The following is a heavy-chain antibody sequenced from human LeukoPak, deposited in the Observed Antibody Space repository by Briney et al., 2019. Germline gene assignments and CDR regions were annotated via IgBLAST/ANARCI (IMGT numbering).Heavy chain of an antibody. CDR3: ARARVYSSGSPDAFDV. D-gene: IGHD6-19*01. CDR2: ISSSSSYI. CDR1: GFTFSSCG. J-gene: IGHJ3*01. Sequence: PGGSLRLSCAASGFTFSSCGMSWVRQAPGKGLEWVSSISSSSSYIYYADSVKGRFTISRDNAKNSLYLQMTSLRPEDTALYYCARARVYSSGSPDAFDVWGRGTMLTVSS. V-gene: IGHV3-21*01.